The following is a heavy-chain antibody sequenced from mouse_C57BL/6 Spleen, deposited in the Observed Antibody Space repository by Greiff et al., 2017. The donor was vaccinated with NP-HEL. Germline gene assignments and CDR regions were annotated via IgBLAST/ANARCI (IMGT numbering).Heavy chain of an antibody. J-gene: IGHJ4*01. V-gene: IGHV5-6*01. CDR1: GFTFSSYG. CDR3: AGHGYDYAMDY. CDR2: ISSGGSYT. D-gene: IGHD2-2*01. Sequence: EVKLVESGGDLVKPGGSLKLSCAASGFTFSSYGMSWVRQTPDKRLEWVATISSGGSYTYYPDSVKGRFTISRDNAKNTLYLQMSSLKSEDTAMYYCAGHGYDYAMDYWGQGTSVTVSS.